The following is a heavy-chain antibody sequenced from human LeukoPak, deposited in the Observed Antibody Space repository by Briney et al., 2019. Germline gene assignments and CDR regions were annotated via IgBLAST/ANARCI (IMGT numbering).Heavy chain of an antibody. Sequence: GGSLRLSCAASGFTFSNLWMTWVRQAPGKGLEWVGRIKSKVDGGTTDYAAPVKGRFIISRDDSKNTVYVQMSSLKTDDTAVYYCHSDASGRPWGQGTLVSVSS. CDR3: HSDASGRP. CDR1: GFTFSNLW. D-gene: IGHD3-10*01. V-gene: IGHV3-15*01. CDR2: IKSKVDGGTT. J-gene: IGHJ4*02.